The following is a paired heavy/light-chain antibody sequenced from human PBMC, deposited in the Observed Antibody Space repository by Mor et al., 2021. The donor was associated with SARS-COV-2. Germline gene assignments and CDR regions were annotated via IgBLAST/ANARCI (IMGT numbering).Heavy chain of an antibody. CDR1: GFSLSTSGVG. CDR2: IYSNDDK. D-gene: IGHD3-22*01. J-gene: IGHJ6*02. Sequence: QITLKESGPTLVKPTQTLTLTCTFSGFSLSTSGVGVGWIRQPPGKALEWVALIYSNDDKRYSPSLKSRLTISKDTSKNQVVLRMTNMDPVDTATYYCAHSHSSGIYGMDVWGQGTTVTVSS. CDR3: AHSHSSGIYGMDV. V-gene: IGHV2-5*01.
Light chain of an antibody. Sequence: DIQMTQSPSSLSASVGDRVTITCRASQSISSYLNWYQQKPGKAPKLLIYDASSLPSGVPSRFSASGSGTDFTLTISSLQPEDFATYYCQQSYDTPLTFGGGTKVEIK. CDR3: QQSYDTPLT. CDR1: QSISSY. J-gene: IGKJ4*01. CDR2: DAS. V-gene: IGKV1-39*01.